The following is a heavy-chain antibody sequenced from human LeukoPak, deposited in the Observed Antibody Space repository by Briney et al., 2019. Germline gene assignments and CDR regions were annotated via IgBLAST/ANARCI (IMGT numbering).Heavy chain of an antibody. Sequence: ASVKVSCKASGYTFTGYYMHWVRQAPGQGLEWIGWINPNSGGTNYAQKFQGRVTMTRDTSISTAYMELSRLRSDDTAVYYCARGSPRDIVVVPAAPPSAYYYYYYMDVWGKGTTVTVSS. J-gene: IGHJ6*03. CDR1: GYTFTGYY. D-gene: IGHD2-2*01. V-gene: IGHV1-2*02. CDR2: INPNSGGT. CDR3: ARGSPRDIVVVPAAPPSAYYYYYYMDV.